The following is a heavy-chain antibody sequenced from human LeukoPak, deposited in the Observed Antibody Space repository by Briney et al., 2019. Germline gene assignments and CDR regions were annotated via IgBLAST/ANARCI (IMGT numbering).Heavy chain of an antibody. D-gene: IGHD6-13*01. CDR3: ASGTYTPTDY. Sequence: PSETLSLTCTVSGGSINSDYYYWSWIRQHPGRGLEWIGEIYHSGSTNYNPSLKSRVTISVDKSKNQFSLKLSSVTAADTAVYYCASGTYTPTDYWGQGTLVTVSS. CDR2: IYHSGST. V-gene: IGHV4-39*07. J-gene: IGHJ4*02. CDR1: GGSINSDYYY.